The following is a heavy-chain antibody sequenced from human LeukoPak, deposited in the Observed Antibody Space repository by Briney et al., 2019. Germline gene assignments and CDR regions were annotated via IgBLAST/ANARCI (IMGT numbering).Heavy chain of an antibody. V-gene: IGHV1-69*05. Sequence: SVKVSCKASGGTFSSYAISWVRQAPGQGLEWTGGIIPIFGTANYAQKFQGRVTITTDESTSTAYMELSSLRSEDTAVYYCARGPAPSQEWKSYYYYMDVWGKGTTVTVSS. CDR2: IIPIFGTA. D-gene: IGHD3-3*01. CDR3: ARGPAPSQEWKSYYYYMDV. CDR1: GGTFSSYA. J-gene: IGHJ6*03.